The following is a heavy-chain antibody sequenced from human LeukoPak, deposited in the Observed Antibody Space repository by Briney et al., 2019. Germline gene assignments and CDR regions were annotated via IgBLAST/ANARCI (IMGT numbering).Heavy chain of an antibody. J-gene: IGHJ4*02. V-gene: IGHV3-48*04. Sequence: GGSLRLSCAASGFTFSSYWMNWARQAPGKGLEWVSYISSSGSTIYYADSAKGRFTISRDNAKNSLYLQMNSLRAEDTAVYYCASNPQWLLLDWGQGTLVTVSS. CDR3: ASNPQWLLLD. CDR2: ISSSGSTI. CDR1: GFTFSSYW. D-gene: IGHD3-22*01.